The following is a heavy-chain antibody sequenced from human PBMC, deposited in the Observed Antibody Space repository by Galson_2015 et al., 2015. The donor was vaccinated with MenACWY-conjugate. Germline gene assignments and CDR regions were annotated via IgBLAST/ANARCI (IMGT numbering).Heavy chain of an antibody. CDR2: ISSSSSYT. CDR3: ARRVFYSSSYYYYYYMDV. Sequence: SLRLSCAASGFTFSDYYMSWIRQAPGKGLEWVSYISSSSSYTNYADSVKGRFTISRDNAKNSLYLQMNSLRAEDTAVYYCARRVFYSSSYYYYYYMDVWGKGTTVTVSS. J-gene: IGHJ6*03. V-gene: IGHV3-11*06. CDR1: GFTFSDYY. D-gene: IGHD6-13*01.